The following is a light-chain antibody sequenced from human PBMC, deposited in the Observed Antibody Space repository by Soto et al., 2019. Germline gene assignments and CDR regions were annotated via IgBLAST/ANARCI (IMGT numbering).Light chain of an antibody. V-gene: IGLV2-14*01. J-gene: IGLJ3*02. CDR2: EVI. CDR3: NSYTTTSARV. CDR1: SNDVGAFNY. Sequence: QSVLTQPASVSGSPGQSITISCTGTSNDVGAFNYVSWNQQHPGKAPKVIIYEVINRPSGVSNRFSGSKSGNTASLTISGLQAEDEADYYCNSYTTTSARVFGGGTKLTVL.